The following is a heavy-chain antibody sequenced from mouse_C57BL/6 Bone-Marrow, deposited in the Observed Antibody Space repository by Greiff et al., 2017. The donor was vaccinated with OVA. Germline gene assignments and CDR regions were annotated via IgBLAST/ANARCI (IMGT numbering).Heavy chain of an antibody. J-gene: IGHJ2*01. CDR3: ARCPYYYGSSFYYFDY. CDR1: GYTFTGYW. V-gene: IGHV1-9*01. CDR2: ILPGSGST. D-gene: IGHD1-1*01. Sequence: VKLVESGAELMKPGASVKLSCKATGYTFTGYWIEWVKQRPGHGLEWIGEILPGSGSTNYNEKFKGKATFTADTSSNTAYMQLSSLTTEDSAIYYCARCPYYYGSSFYYFDYWGQGTTLTVSS.